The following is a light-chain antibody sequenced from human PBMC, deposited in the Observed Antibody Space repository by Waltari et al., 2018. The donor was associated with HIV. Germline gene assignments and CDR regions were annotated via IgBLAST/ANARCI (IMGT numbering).Light chain of an antibody. CDR3: QTWDTGVII. CDR2: LNNDGSH. J-gene: IGLJ2*01. CDR1: SAHSASP. V-gene: IGLV4-69*01. Sequence: VLTHWPSAAASLGASVKLTCTLSSAHSASPIAWHQQYPAQGPRYLMRLNNDGSHDKGDGIPDRFSGSSSGAERYLIMSSLQAGDEADDDCQTWDTGVIIFGGGTKLTVL.